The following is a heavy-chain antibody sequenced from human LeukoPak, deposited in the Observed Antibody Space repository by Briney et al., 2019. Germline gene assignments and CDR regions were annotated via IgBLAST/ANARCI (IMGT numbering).Heavy chain of an antibody. D-gene: IGHD3-3*01. J-gene: IGHJ4*02. V-gene: IGHV4-34*01. CDR3: ARGLQYYDFWSGPLRD. Sequence: SETLSLTCAVYGGSFSGYYWSWIRQPPGKGLEWIGEINHSGSTNYTPSLKSRVTISVDTSKNQFSLKLSSVTAADTAVYYCARGLQYYDFWSGPLRDWGQGTLVTVSS. CDR1: GGSFSGYY. CDR2: INHSGST.